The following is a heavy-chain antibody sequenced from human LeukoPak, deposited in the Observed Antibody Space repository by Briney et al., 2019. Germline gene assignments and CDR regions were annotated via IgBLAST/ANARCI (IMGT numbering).Heavy chain of an antibody. CDR2: IWYDGSNK. D-gene: IGHD2-15*01. CDR1: GFTFSSYG. V-gene: IGHV3-33*01. CDR3: ARDHRIVGYCSGGSCYSGAFDI. Sequence: PGGSLRLSCAASGFTFSSYGMHWVRQAPGKGLEWVAVIWYDGSNKYYADSVKGRFTISRDNSKNTLYLQMNSLGAEDTAVYYCARDHRIVGYCSGGSCYSGAFDIWGQGTMITVSS. J-gene: IGHJ3*02.